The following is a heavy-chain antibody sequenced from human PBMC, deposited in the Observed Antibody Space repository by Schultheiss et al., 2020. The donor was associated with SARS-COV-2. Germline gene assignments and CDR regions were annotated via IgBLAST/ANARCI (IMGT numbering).Heavy chain of an antibody. J-gene: IGHJ3*02. CDR2: ISSSSSYI. CDR1: GFTFDDYA. Sequence: GGSLRLSCAASGFTFDDYAMHWVRQAPGKGLEWVSSISSSSSYIYYADSVKGRFTISRHNSKNTLYLQMNSLRAEDTAVYYCARGRVGATLPDAFDIWGQGTMVTVS. CDR3: ARGRVGATLPDAFDI. D-gene: IGHD1-26*01. V-gene: IGHV3-21*04.